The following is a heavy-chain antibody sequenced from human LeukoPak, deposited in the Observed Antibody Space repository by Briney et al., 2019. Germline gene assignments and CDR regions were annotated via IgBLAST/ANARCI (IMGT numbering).Heavy chain of an antibody. J-gene: IGHJ5*02. D-gene: IGHD3-3*01. CDR2: IYYSGSP. CDR1: GASINSGTYY. Sequence: PSETLSLTCAVSGASINSGTYYWGWVRQPPGKGLEWIGSIYYSGSPYHNPSLKSRVTISIDPSKNQFSLKVNSVTAADTAVYFCARGGVGTYYVFNWFDPWGQGTLVTVSS. CDR3: ARGGVGTYYVFNWFDP. V-gene: IGHV4-39*07.